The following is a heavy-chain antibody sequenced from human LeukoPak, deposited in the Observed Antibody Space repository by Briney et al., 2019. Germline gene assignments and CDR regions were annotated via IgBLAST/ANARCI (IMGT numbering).Heavy chain of an antibody. CDR3: AARYYYDSSGPYAFDI. CDR2: IVVGSGNT. V-gene: IGHV1-58*01. CDR1: GFTFTSSA. Sequence: GASVNVSCKASGFTFTSSAVQWVRQARGQRLEWIGWIVVGSGNTNYAQKFQERVTITRDMSTSTAYMELSSLRSEDTAVYYCAARYYYDSSGPYAFDIWGQGTMVTVSS. D-gene: IGHD3-22*01. J-gene: IGHJ3*02.